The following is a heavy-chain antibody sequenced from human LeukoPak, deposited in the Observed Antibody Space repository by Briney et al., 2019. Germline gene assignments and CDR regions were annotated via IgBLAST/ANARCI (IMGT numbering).Heavy chain of an antibody. CDR2: MNPNSGNT. CDR1: GYTFNSYD. Sequence: ASVKVSCKASGYTFNSYDINWVRQATGQGLEWMGWMNPNSGNTGYAQRFQGRVTIIKNSSISTVYLELSGLRSEDTAVYYCARAIHYYYDSSGYPNCFEYWGQGTLVTVSS. V-gene: IGHV1-8*03. J-gene: IGHJ4*02. CDR3: ARAIHYYYDSSGYPNCFEY. D-gene: IGHD3-22*01.